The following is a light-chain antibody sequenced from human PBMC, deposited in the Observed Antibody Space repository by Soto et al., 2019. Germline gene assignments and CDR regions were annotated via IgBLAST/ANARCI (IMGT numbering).Light chain of an antibody. J-gene: IGKJ4*01. CDR3: QQCDDFIT. V-gene: IGKV1-33*01. CDR2: EAS. CDR1: QDIKNY. Sequence: DIPMTQSPSSLSASVGDRVTITCQASQDIKNYLNWYQQIPGKAPKLLIYEASNLETGVPSRFSGSGSGRRFTFSISSLQPEDIATYYCQQCDDFITFGGGTRIEIK.